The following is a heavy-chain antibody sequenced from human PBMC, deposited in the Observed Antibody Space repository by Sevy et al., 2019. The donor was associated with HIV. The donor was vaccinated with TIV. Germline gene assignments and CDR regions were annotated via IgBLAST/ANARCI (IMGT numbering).Heavy chain of an antibody. CDR3: AKYVYYDSSGYFSGAFDI. CDR1: GFTFSSYA. V-gene: IGHV3-23*01. CDR2: ISGSGGST. D-gene: IGHD3-22*01. J-gene: IGHJ3*02. Sequence: GGSLRLSCAASGFTFSSYAMSWVRQAPGKGLEWVSAISGSGGSTYYADSVKGRFTISRDNSKNTLYLQMNSLRAEDTAVYYCAKYVYYDSSGYFSGAFDIWGQGTMVTVSS.